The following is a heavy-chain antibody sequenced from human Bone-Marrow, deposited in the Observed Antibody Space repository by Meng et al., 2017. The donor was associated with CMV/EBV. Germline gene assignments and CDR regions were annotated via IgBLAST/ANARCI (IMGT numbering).Heavy chain of an antibody. D-gene: IGHD2-15*01. CDR2: IGHKGDGT. Sequence: GESLKISCVASGFTFINYAMSWVRQAPGRGLEWVSAIGHKGDGTYYADSVKGRFTISRDNSKNTLDLQMNSLRAEDTAVYYCTKHRGRLAATGRDFEYWGQGAQVTVSS. CDR3: TKHRGRLAATGRDFEY. V-gene: IGHV3-23*01. J-gene: IGHJ4*02. CDR1: GFTFINYA.